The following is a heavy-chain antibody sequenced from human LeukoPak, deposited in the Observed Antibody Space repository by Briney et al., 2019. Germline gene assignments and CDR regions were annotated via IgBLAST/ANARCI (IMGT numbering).Heavy chain of an antibody. CDR3: ARDPAHQGFDY. V-gene: IGHV3-33*01. J-gene: IGHJ4*02. CDR2: IWYDGSNK. Sequence: GRSLRLSCAASGFTFSSYGMHWVRQAPGKGLEWVAVIWYDGSNKYYADSVKGRFTISRDNSKNTLYLQMNSLRAEDTAVYYCARDPAHQGFDYWGQGTLVTVSS. CDR1: GFTFSSYG.